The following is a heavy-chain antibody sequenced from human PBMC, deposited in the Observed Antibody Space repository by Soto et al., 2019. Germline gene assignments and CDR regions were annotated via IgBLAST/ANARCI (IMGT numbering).Heavy chain of an antibody. CDR3: ARDGREGMVANYFDY. CDR2: IIPIFGTA. V-gene: IGHV1-69*13. J-gene: IGHJ4*02. D-gene: IGHD1-26*01. Sequence: ASVKVSCKASGGTFSSYAIIWVRQAPGQGLEWMGGIIPIFGTANYAQKFQGRVTITADESTSAAYMELSSLRSEDTAVYYCARDGREGMVANYFDYWGPGTLVTVAS. CDR1: GGTFSSYA.